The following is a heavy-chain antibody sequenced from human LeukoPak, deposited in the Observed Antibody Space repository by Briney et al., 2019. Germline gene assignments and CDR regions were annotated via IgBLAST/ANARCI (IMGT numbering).Heavy chain of an antibody. Sequence: ASEKVSYKASVGTFSSYAISWVRQAPGPGHEWRGGIIPIFSTANYAQTFPGRVTITADESTSTAYMELSSLRSEDTAVYYCARGTPGYSSSWYGVGYYGMDVWGKGTTVTVSS. CDR2: IIPIFSTA. CDR3: ARGTPGYSSSWYGVGYYGMDV. V-gene: IGHV1-69*01. CDR1: VGTFSSYA. D-gene: IGHD6-13*01. J-gene: IGHJ6*04.